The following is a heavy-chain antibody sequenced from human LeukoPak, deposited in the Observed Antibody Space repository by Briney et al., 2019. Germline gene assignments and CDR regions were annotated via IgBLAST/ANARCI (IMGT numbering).Heavy chain of an antibody. J-gene: IGHJ4*02. Sequence: SETLSLTCTVSGDSISSYYWSWIRQPPGKGLEWIGYIYYSGSTNYNPSLRSRVTISLDTSKNQFSLKLSSVTAADTAVYYCARRAGEYTYGEFDYWGQGTPVTVSS. D-gene: IGHD5-18*01. CDR3: ARRAGEYTYGEFDY. CDR1: GDSISSYY. V-gene: IGHV4-59*08. CDR2: IYYSGST.